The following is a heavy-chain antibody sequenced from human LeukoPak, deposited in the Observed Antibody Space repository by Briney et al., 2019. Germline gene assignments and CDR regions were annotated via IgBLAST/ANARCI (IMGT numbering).Heavy chain of an antibody. J-gene: IGHJ5*02. D-gene: IGHD6-13*01. CDR1: GGSICSYY. CDR2: IYYSGST. CDR3: ARHEAAGRYNWFDP. Sequence: SETLSLTCTVSGGSICSYYWSWIRQPPGKGLEWIGYIYYSGSTNYNPSLKSRVTISVDTSKNQFSLKLSSVTAADTAVYYCARHEAAGRYNWFDPWGQGTLVTVSS. V-gene: IGHV4-59*08.